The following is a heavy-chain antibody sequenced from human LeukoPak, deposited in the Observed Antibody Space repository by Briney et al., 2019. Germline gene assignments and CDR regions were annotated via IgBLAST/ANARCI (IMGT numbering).Heavy chain of an antibody. V-gene: IGHV5-10-1*01. Sequence: GESLKISCKGSGYSFASYWITWVRQMPGKGLEWMGRIDPSDSYTNYSPSFQGHVTISVDKSISTAYLQWSSLKASDTAMYYCARRDRYSWYSFDYWGQGTLVTVSS. J-gene: IGHJ4*02. D-gene: IGHD6-13*01. CDR2: IDPSDSYT. CDR1: GYSFASYW. CDR3: ARRDRYSWYSFDY.